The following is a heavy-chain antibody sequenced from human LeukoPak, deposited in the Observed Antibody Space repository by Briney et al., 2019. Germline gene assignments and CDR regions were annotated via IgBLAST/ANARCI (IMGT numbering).Heavy chain of an antibody. CDR3: ARAPNYIVVVPAAILDAFDI. CDR1: GGSFSGYY. V-gene: IGHV4-34*01. CDR2: INHSGST. J-gene: IGHJ3*02. D-gene: IGHD2-2*01. Sequence: PSKTLPLTCAVYGGSFSGYYWSWIRQPPGKGLEWIGEINHSGSTNYNPSLKSRVTISVDTSKNQFSLKLSSVTAADTAVYYCARAPNYIVVVPAAILDAFDIWGQGTMVTVSS.